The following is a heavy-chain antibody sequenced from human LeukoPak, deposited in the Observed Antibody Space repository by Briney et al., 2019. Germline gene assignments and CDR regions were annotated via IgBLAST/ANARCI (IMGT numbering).Heavy chain of an antibody. Sequence: GGSLRLSCAASGLTFSGYAMSWVRQAPGKGLEWVLSIGHSGDSPFYADSVKGRFTISRDISKNTMYLQMNSLRAEDTAIYYCAKGGIKRFGMVPDWFDPWGQGTLVTVSS. J-gene: IGHJ5*02. D-gene: IGHD3-3*01. CDR1: GLTFSGYA. CDR3: AKGGIKRFGMVPDWFDP. V-gene: IGHV3-23*01. CDR2: IGHSGDSP.